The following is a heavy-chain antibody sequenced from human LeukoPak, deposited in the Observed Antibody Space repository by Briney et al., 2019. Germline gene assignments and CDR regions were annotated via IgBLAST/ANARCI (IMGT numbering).Heavy chain of an antibody. CDR2: INPSGGST. D-gene: IGHD3-22*01. CDR1: GYTFTSYY. J-gene: IGHJ3*02. V-gene: IGHV1-46*01. Sequence: GASVKVSCKASGYTFTSYYMHWVRQAPGQGLEWMGIINPSGGSTSYAQKFQGRVTMTRDTSTSTVYMELSSLRSEDTAVYYCARDSYYYDSSETFDIWGQGTMVTVSS. CDR3: ARDSYYYDSSETFDI.